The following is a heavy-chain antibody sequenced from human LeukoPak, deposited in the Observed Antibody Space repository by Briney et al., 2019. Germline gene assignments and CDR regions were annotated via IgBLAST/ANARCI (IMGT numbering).Heavy chain of an antibody. Sequence: ASVKVSCKASGYTFTSSALNWVRQAPGQGLEWMGWINTNTGNPTYAQGLTGRFVFSLDTSVSTAYLHISSLEAEDTAIYYCATDLKKGDSGCFDYWGQGTLVTVSS. V-gene: IGHV7-4-1*02. CDR1: GYTFTSSA. CDR2: INTNTGNP. D-gene: IGHD6-19*01. CDR3: ATDLKKGDSGCFDY. J-gene: IGHJ4*02.